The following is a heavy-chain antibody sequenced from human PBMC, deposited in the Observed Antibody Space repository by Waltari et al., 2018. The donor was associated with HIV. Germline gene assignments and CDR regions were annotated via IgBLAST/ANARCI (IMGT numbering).Heavy chain of an antibody. CDR3: ASQYCSGGSCYDF. CDR2: IKQDGSEE. Sequence: GGGLVQPGGSLRLSCAASGFTFNNYWMNWVRQAPGKGLEWVANIKQDGSEEYYVDSVKGRFTISRDNAKKSLYLQMNSLRTEDTAVYYCASQYCSGGSCYDFWGQGTLVTVSS. CDR1: GFTFNNYW. D-gene: IGHD2-15*01. V-gene: IGHV3-7*01. J-gene: IGHJ4*02.